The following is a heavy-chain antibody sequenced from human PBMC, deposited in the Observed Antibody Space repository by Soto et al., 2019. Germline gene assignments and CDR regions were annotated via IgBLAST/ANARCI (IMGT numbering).Heavy chain of an antibody. CDR2: IIPMNGNT. CDR1: GDSFSRST. J-gene: IGHJ4*02. V-gene: IGHV1-3*01. CDR3: ARDLPPVDY. Sequence: ASVKVSCKASGDSFSRSTFSWVRQAPGQRLEWMGRIIPMNGNTKYAQKFRGRVTITRDTSASTAYMELSSLRSEDTAVYYCARDLPPVDYWGQGTLVTVSS.